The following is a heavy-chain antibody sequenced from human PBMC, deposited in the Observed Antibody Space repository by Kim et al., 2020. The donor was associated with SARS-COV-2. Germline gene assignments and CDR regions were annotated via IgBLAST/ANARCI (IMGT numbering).Heavy chain of an antibody. Sequence: SVKVSCKASGGTFSSYAISWVRQAPGQGLEWMGGIIPIFGTANYAQKFQGRVTITADESTSTAYMELSSLRSEDTAVYYCASSSWEYSSGGSPGAFDIWGQGTMVTVSS. CDR2: IIPIFGTA. V-gene: IGHV1-69*13. D-gene: IGHD2-15*01. CDR3: ASSSWEYSSGGSPGAFDI. CDR1: GGTFSSYA. J-gene: IGHJ3*02.